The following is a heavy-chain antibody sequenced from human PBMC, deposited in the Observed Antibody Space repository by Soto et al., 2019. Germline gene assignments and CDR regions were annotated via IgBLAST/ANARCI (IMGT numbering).Heavy chain of an antibody. CDR1: GGTFSSYA. CDR3: AGGRVVNTDYYDSSGYPYYYYGMDV. D-gene: IGHD3-22*01. V-gene: IGHV1-69*13. Sequence: VASVKVSCKASGGTFSSYAISWVRQAPGQGLEWMGGIIPIFGTANYAQKFQGRVTITADESTSTAYMELSSLRSEDTAVYYCAGGRVVNTDYYDSSGYPYYYYGMDVWGQGTTVTVSS. J-gene: IGHJ6*02. CDR2: IIPIFGTA.